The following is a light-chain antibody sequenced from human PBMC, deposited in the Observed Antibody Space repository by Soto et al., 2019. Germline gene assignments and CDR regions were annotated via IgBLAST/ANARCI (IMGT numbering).Light chain of an antibody. CDR1: SSDVGAYDY. CDR2: VVS. J-gene: IGLJ1*01. V-gene: IGLV2-14*01. CDR3: SLYTSSDTPYV. Sequence: QSALTQPASVSGSPGQSITISCTGTSSDVGAYDYVSWYQQHPDKAPKLIIYVVSNRPSGVSNRFSGSKSGNTASLTISGLQADDEADYYCSLYTSSDTPYVFGPGTKLTVL.